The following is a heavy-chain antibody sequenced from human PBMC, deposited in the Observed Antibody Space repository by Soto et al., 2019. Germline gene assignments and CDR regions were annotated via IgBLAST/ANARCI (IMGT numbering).Heavy chain of an antibody. Sequence: QVPLVESGGGVVQPGRSLRLSCAASGFTFSSYAMHWVRQAPGKGLEWVAVISYDGSNKYYADSVKGRFTISRDNSKNTLYLQMNSLRAEDTAVYYCARDLPDKEYYGMDVWGQGTTVTVSS. V-gene: IGHV3-30-3*01. CDR1: GFTFSSYA. D-gene: IGHD2-15*01. J-gene: IGHJ6*02. CDR2: ISYDGSNK. CDR3: ARDLPDKEYYGMDV.